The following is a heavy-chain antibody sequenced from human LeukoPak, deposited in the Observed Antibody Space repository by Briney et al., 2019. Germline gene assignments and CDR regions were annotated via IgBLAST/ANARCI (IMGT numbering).Heavy chain of an antibody. V-gene: IGHV4-59*01. CDR1: GDSINNYY. D-gene: IGHD3-3*01. J-gene: IGHJ4*02. CDR3: ARGTYYDFWSGEGLFDV. Sequence: SETLSLTCTVSGDSINNYYWNWIRHPPGKGLEWIGYNYFHGSTNYNPSLKSRVTILVDPSKNQFSLSLNSVTAADTAVYYCARGTYYDFWSGEGLFDVWGQGTLVTVSS. CDR2: NYFHGST.